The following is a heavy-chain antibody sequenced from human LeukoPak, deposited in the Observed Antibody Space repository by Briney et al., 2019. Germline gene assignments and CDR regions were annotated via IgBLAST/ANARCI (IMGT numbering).Heavy chain of an antibody. V-gene: IGHV1-46*01. Sequence: ASVKVSCKASGYTFADYDIHWGRQAPGQGLEWMGVINPSGGSTSYAQKFQGRVTMTRDMSTSTVYMEMSSLRSEDTAVYYCARVGETSDLYYFDYWGQGTLVTVSS. CDR2: INPSGGST. CDR3: ARVGETSDLYYFDY. J-gene: IGHJ4*02. CDR1: GYTFADYD.